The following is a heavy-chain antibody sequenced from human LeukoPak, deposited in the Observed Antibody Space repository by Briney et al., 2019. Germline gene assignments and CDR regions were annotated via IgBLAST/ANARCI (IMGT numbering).Heavy chain of an antibody. CDR1: HYTFSSYG. CDR3: ARGPSHYFGAGSAPKDFDY. CDR2: ISAYNGNR. V-gene: IGHV1-18*01. D-gene: IGHD3-10*01. J-gene: IGHJ4*02. Sequence: GASVKVSCKASHYTFSSYGIHWVRQAPGQGPEWMGWISAYNGNRDYALKFQGRVTMATDTSTNTAQMELRSLRSDDTAVYYCARGPSHYFGAGSAPKDFDYWGQGTLVIVSS.